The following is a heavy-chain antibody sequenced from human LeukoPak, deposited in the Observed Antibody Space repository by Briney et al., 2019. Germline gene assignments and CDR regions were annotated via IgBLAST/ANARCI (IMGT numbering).Heavy chain of an antibody. J-gene: IGHJ4*02. D-gene: IGHD3-22*01. Sequence: SETLSLTCTVSGGSISSSSYYWGWIRQPPRKGLEWIGYIYYSGSTNYNPSLKSRVTISVDTSKNQFSLKLSSVTAADTAVYYCARARPYYYDSSGYYSPYYFDYWGQGTLVTVSS. CDR3: ARARPYYYDSSGYYSPYYFDY. CDR2: IYYSGST. CDR1: GGSISSSSYY. V-gene: IGHV4-61*05.